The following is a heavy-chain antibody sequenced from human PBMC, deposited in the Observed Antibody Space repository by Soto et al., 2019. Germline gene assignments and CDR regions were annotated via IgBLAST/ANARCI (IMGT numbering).Heavy chain of an antibody. D-gene: IGHD4-17*01. CDR2: ISYDGSNK. J-gene: IGHJ4*02. CDR1: GIIVSDTW. Sequence: GGSLRLSCAASGIIVSDTWMNWVRQAPGKGLEWVAVISYDGSNKYYADSVKGRFTISRDNSKNTLYLQMNSLRAEDTAVYYCARDRGYGDYVDYFDYWGQGTLVTVSS. CDR3: ARDRGYGDYVDYFDY. V-gene: IGHV3-30-3*01.